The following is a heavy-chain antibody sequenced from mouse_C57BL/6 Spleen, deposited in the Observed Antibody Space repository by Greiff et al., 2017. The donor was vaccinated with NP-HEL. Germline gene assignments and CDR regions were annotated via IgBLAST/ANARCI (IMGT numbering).Heavy chain of an antibody. CDR2: ISSGGDYI. Sequence: EVQLVESGEGLVKPGGSLKLSCAASGFTFSSYAMSWVRQTPEKRLEWVAYISSGGDYIYYADTVKGRFTISRDNARNTLYLQMSSLKSEDTAMYYCTRSGITTVVATSWYFDVWGTGTTVTVSS. J-gene: IGHJ1*03. V-gene: IGHV5-9-1*02. CDR1: GFTFSSYA. D-gene: IGHD1-1*01. CDR3: TRSGITTVVATSWYFDV.